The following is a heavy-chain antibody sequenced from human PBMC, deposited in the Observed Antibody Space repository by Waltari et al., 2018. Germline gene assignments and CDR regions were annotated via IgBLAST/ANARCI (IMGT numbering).Heavy chain of an antibody. Sequence: EVQLVQSGVEVRKPGQSLKISCKGSGYSFTTYWIGWVRQMPGKGLEWMGIIYPGDSDTRYSPSVQGQFTISADNSISTAYLQWSSLKASDTAMYFCARAPTGTSSPYYFDDWGQGTLVTVSS. V-gene: IGHV5-51*01. CDR3: ARAPTGTSSPYYFDD. J-gene: IGHJ4*02. CDR2: IYPGDSDT. D-gene: IGHD1-1*01. CDR1: GYSFTTYW.